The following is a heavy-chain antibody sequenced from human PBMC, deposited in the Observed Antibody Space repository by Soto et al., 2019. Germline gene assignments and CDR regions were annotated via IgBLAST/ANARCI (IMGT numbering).Heavy chain of an antibody. D-gene: IGHD3-16*01. CDR3: TTSSWGPSVYHYYMDV. CDR1: GDSITSYY. CDR2: IYYGGST. V-gene: IGHV4-59*08. Sequence: SETLSLTCTVSGDSITSYYWSWVRQPPGKGLEWIGYIYYGGSTNYNPSLKSRVTISVDTSKNQFSLKLSSVTAADTAAYYCTTSSWGPSVYHYYMDVWDRGTTVTVSS. J-gene: IGHJ6*03.